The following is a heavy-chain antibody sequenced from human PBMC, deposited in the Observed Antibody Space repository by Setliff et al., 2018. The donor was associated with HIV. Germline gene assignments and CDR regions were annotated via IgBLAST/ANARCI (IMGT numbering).Heavy chain of an antibody. Sequence: SETLSLTCTVSGVSISSGTYYWSWIRQPAGKALEWIGRIYTSGSANSNPSLKSRVTISVDTSKNQFSLKLSSVTAADTAVYYCAREFTSVAGTRPPFDPWGQGTLVTVSS. V-gene: IGHV4-61*02. CDR1: GVSISSGTYY. CDR3: AREFTSVAGTRPPFDP. CDR2: IYTSGSA. J-gene: IGHJ5*02. D-gene: IGHD6-19*01.